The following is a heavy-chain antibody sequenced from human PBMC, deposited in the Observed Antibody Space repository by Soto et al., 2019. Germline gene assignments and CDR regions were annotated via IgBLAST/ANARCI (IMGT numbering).Heavy chain of an antibody. V-gene: IGHV1-24*01. J-gene: IGHJ6*02. D-gene: IGHD6-19*01. Sequence: ASVKVSCKVSGYNLTELSMHWVRQAPGKGLEWMGGFDPEDGETIYAQKFQGRVTMTGDTSTDTDYMELSSLSSEDTAVYYCATRGIAVAGTISGYYYYGMDVWGQGTTVTVSS. CDR1: GYNLTELS. CDR3: ATRGIAVAGTISGYYYYGMDV. CDR2: FDPEDGET.